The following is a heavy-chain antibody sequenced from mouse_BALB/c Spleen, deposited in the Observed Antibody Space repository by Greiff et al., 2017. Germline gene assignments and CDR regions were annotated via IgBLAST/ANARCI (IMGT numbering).Heavy chain of an antibody. V-gene: IGHV5-12-1*01. J-gene: IGHJ3*01. Sequence: EVKLVESGGGLVKPGGSLKLSCAASGFAFSSYDMSWVRQTPEKRLEWVAYISSGGGSTYYPDTVKGRFTISRDNAKNTLYLQMSSLKSEDTAMYYCARRGTGTLFAYWGQGTLVTVSA. CDR1: GFAFSSYD. D-gene: IGHD4-1*01. CDR3: ARRGTGTLFAY. CDR2: ISSGGGST.